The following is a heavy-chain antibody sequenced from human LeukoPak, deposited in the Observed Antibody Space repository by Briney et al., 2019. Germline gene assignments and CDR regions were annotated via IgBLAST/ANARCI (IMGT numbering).Heavy chain of an antibody. J-gene: IGHJ4*02. D-gene: IGHD6-19*01. Sequence: GGSLRLSCAALGFTVRTYNMIWVRQAPGKGLEWVSAISGSGGSTYYADSVKGRFTISRDNSKNTLYLQMNSLRAEDTAVYYCANLAVAAPFDYWGQGTLVTVSS. CDR2: ISGSGGST. CDR3: ANLAVAAPFDY. V-gene: IGHV3-23*01. CDR1: GFTVRTYN.